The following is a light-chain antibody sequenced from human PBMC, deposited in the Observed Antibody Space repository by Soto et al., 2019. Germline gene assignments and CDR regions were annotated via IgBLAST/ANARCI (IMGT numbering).Light chain of an antibody. V-gene: IGKV1-5*01. Sequence: IHMTHSPSTLSASVGYRVTITFRASQSISSWLAWYQQKPGKAPKLLIYDASSLESGVPSRFSGSGSGTEFTLTISSLQPDDFATYYCQQYNSYSWTFGQGTKVDIK. CDR1: QSISSW. CDR3: QQYNSYSWT. CDR2: DAS. J-gene: IGKJ1*01.